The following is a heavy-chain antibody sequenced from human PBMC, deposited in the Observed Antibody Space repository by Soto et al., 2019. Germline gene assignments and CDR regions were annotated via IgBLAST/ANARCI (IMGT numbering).Heavy chain of an antibody. J-gene: IGHJ4*02. CDR3: ATGGGDNYFAY. D-gene: IGHD3-9*01. CDR1: GYTLTELS. CDR2: FDPEDGET. Sequence: ASCKASCKISGYTLTELSMDGVRQAPGKGLEWMGGFDPEDGETIYAQKFQGRVTMTEDTSTDTAYMELSSLRSEDTAVYYGATGGGDNYFAYRRQGTLVPVSS. V-gene: IGHV1-24*01.